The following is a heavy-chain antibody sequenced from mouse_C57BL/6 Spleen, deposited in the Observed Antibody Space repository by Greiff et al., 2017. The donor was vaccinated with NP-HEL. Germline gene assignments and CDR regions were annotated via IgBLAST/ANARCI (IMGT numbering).Heavy chain of an antibody. CDR1: GYSITSGYD. J-gene: IGHJ1*03. V-gene: IGHV3-1*01. CDR2: ISYSGST. D-gene: IGHD1-1*01. CDR3: ARGSSDWYFDV. Sequence: EVQRVESGPGMVKPSQSLSLTCTVTGYSITSGYDWHWIRHFPGNKLEWMGYISYSGSTNYNPSLKSRISITHDTSKNHFFLKLNSVTTEDTATYYCARGSSDWYFDVWGTGTTVTVSS.